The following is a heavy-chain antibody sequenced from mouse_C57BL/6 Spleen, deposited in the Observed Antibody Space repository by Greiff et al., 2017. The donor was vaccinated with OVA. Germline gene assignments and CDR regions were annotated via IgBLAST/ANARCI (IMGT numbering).Heavy chain of an antibody. Sequence: VQLQQPGAELVKPGASVKLSCKASGYTFTSYWMHWVKQRPGQGLEWMGMIHPNSGSTNYNEKLKSKATLTVEKYSSTAYMKHSSLQSEDSAVFNSARYNGNAMDYWGQGTSVTVSS. CDR2: IHPNSGST. CDR1: GYTFTSYW. D-gene: IGHD1-1*01. J-gene: IGHJ4*01. CDR3: ARYNGNAMDY. V-gene: IGHV1-64*01.